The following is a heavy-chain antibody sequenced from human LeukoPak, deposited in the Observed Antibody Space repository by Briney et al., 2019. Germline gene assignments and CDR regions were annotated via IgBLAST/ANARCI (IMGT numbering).Heavy chain of an antibody. J-gene: IGHJ6*03. CDR1: GGSISSSSYY. V-gene: IGHV4-39*07. CDR2: IYYSGST. CDR3: ARAVSWTDYYYYMDV. Sequence: SETLSLTCTVSGGSISSSSYYWGWIRQPPGKGLEWIGSIYYSGSTYYNPSLKSRVTISVDTSKNQFSLKLSSVTAADTAVYYCARAVSWTDYYYYMDVWGKGTTVTVSS. D-gene: IGHD6-13*01.